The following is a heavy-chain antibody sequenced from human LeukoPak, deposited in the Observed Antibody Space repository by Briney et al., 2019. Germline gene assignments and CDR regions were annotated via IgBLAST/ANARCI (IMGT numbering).Heavy chain of an antibody. CDR2: IYYSGST. CDR3: ARQSRARAYYYGMDV. Sequence: SETLSLTCTVSGGSISSYYWSWIRQPPGKGLEWIGYIYYSGSTNYNPSLKSRVTISVDTSQNQFSLKLSSVTAADTAVYYCARQSRARAYYYGMDVWGQGTTVTVSS. CDR1: GGSISSYY. V-gene: IGHV4-59*08. J-gene: IGHJ6*02.